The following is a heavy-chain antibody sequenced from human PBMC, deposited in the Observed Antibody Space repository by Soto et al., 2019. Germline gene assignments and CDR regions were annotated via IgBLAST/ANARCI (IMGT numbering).Heavy chain of an antibody. CDR3: ARDGSGPIDFDY. D-gene: IGHD3-10*01. CDR1: GFTFSGYW. V-gene: IGHV3-74*03. J-gene: IGHJ4*02. CDR2: IDNDGSST. Sequence: EVQLVESGGGLVQPGGSLRLSCAASGFTFSGYWMHWVRQVPGKGLVWVSRIDNDGSSTTYADSVKGRFTISRDNAKNTLYLQMNSPTAEDTAVYYCARDGSGPIDFDYWGQGTLVTVSS.